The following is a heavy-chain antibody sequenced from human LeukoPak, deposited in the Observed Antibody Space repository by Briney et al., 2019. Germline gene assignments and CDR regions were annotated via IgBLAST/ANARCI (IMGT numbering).Heavy chain of an antibody. CDR1: GGSISSYY. D-gene: IGHD2-2*01. CDR3: ASPYCSSTSCYYAY. V-gene: IGHV4-34*01. J-gene: IGHJ4*02. Sequence: SETLSLTCTVSGGSISSYYWSWIRQPPGKGLEWIGEINHSGSTNYNPSLKSRVTISVDTSKNQFSLKVSSVTAADTAVYYCASPYCSSTSCYYAYWGQGTLVTVSS. CDR2: INHSGST.